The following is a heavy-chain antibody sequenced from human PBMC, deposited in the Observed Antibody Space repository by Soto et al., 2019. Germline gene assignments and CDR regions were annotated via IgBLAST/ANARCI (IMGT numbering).Heavy chain of an antibody. Sequence: SLTCTVSGASISVHSYYWTWIRQPPGKGLEWIGSSYYSGTTYFNPSLKSRATISVDTSKNQFSLRLTSVTAADTAIYYCTRRYNWNDNYFDPRRPGALITFSS. V-gene: IGHV4-39*01. CDR2: SYYSGTT. CDR1: GASISVHSYY. D-gene: IGHD1-20*01. J-gene: IGHJ5*02. CDR3: TRRYNWNDNYFDP.